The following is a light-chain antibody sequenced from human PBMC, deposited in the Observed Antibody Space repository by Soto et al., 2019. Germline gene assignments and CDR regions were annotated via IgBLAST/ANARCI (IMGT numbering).Light chain of an antibody. Sequence: EIVMTQSPATLSVSPGERATLSCRASRSVSSSLAWYQQKPGQAPRLLIYGASTRATGIPARFSGSGSETEFTLTISSLQSEDFAVYYCQQYNNWWTFGQGTKVEIK. V-gene: IGKV3-15*01. J-gene: IGKJ1*01. CDR2: GAS. CDR1: RSVSSS. CDR3: QQYNNWWT.